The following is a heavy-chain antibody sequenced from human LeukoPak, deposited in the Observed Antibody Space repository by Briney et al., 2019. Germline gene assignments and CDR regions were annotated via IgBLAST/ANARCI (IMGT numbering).Heavy chain of an antibody. V-gene: IGHV1-2*04. CDR3: ARANALHCSSTSCLFDY. CDR2: INPNSGGT. CDR1: GYTFTDYY. D-gene: IGHD2-2*01. J-gene: IGHJ4*02. Sequence: GASVKVSCKASGYTFTDYYTHWVRQAPGQGLEWMGWINPNSGGTYSAQKFQGWVTMTRDTSISTAYMELSRLTSDDTAVYYCARANALHCSSTSCLFDYWGQGTLVTVSS.